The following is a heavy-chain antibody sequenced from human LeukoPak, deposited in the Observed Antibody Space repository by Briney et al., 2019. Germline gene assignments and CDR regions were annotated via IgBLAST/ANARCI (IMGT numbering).Heavy chain of an antibody. J-gene: IGHJ3*02. CDR3: SRGGDFGVPAPLGIDAFDI. CDR2: IRSRAYGGTT. CDR1: GFTFGDYA. Sequence: GGSLRLSCTGSGFTFGDYALSWVRQAPGKGLEWIGFIRSRAYGGTTEYAASVKGRFTLSRDNSISIAYLQMCSLKTEDTAMYYCSRGGDFGVPAPLGIDAFDIWGQGTMVTVSS. V-gene: IGHV3-49*04. D-gene: IGHD2-2*01.